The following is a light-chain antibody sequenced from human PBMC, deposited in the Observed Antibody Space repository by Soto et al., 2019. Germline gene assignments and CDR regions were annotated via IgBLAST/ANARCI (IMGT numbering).Light chain of an antibody. CDR3: CSFTSSNTHV. CDR2: EVN. Sequence: QSVLTQPASVSGSPGQSITISCTGTSSDFGNYNLVSWYQQHPGKVPKLILFEVNKRPSVVSGRFSGSKSGNTASLTISGLQAEDEADYYCCSFTSSNTHVFGTGTKLTVL. J-gene: IGLJ1*01. V-gene: IGLV2-23*02. CDR1: SSDFGNYNL.